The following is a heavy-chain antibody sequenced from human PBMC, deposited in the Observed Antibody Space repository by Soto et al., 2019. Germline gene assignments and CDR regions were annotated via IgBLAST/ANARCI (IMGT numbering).Heavy chain of an antibody. CDR3: ARGPGYSSSWHGVFGY. CDR2: LYHSGST. CDR1: GGSISSSNW. J-gene: IGHJ4*02. D-gene: IGHD6-13*01. Sequence: QVQLQESGPGLVKPSGTLSLTCAVSGGSISSSNWWSWVRQPPGKGLEWIGELYHSGSTNYNPSLKSRVTLSVDMPKNQCALKLSSVTAADTAVYYCARGPGYSSSWHGVFGYWGQGTLVTVTS. V-gene: IGHV4-4*02.